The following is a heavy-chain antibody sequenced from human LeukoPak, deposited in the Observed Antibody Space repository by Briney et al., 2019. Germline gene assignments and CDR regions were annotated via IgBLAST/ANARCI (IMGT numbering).Heavy chain of an antibody. CDR2: IKHSGST. CDR1: GGSFSGHY. Sequence: SETLSLTCAVYGGSFSGHYWSWIRQPPGKGLEWIGEIKHSGSTNYNPSLKSRVTISIDTSKNQFSLKLSSVTAADTAVYYCARKSGYSYGPYYYYYGMDVWGQGTTVTVSS. V-gene: IGHV4-34*01. D-gene: IGHD5-18*01. CDR3: ARKSGYSYGPYYYYYGMDV. J-gene: IGHJ6*02.